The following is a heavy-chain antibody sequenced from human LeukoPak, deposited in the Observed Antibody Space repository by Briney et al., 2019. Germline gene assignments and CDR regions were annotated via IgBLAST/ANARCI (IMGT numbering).Heavy chain of an antibody. Sequence: SDTLSLTCAVSGYSISSSNWWGWIRQPPGKGLEWIGYFHYRGATNYNPSLRSRVSMSIDTSKNHFSLELRSVSAADTAMYYCARETSASGWFEDWGQGTLVTVSS. CDR3: ARETSASGWFED. J-gene: IGHJ5*02. V-gene: IGHV4-28*03. D-gene: IGHD6-19*01. CDR2: FHYRGAT. CDR1: GYSISSSNW.